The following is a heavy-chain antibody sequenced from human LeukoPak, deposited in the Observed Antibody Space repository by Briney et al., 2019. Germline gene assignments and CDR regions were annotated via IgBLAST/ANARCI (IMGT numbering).Heavy chain of an antibody. D-gene: IGHD4-17*01. CDR1: GGSISSYY. Sequence: SGTLSLTCTVSGGSISSYYWSWIRQPPGKGLEWIGYIYYSGSTNYSPSLKSRVTISVDTSKNQFSLKLSSVTAADTAVYYCARGRRSTVTRGYYYYYMDVWGKGTTVTISS. V-gene: IGHV4-59*01. J-gene: IGHJ6*03. CDR3: ARGRRSTVTRGYYYYYMDV. CDR2: IYYSGST.